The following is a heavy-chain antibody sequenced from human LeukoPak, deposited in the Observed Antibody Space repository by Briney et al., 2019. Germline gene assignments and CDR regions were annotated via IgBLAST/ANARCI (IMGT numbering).Heavy chain of an antibody. CDR2: ILGSGDST. D-gene: IGHD3-16*01. CDR1: GFTFNYNA. J-gene: IGHJ4*02. Sequence: QPGGSLRLSCAASGFTFNYNAMAWVRQAPGKGLEWVSGILGSGDSTYYADAVKGRFTISRDNAKNSLYLQMNSLRAEDTAVYYCARGYYDYVWGSYGWDYWGQGTLVTVSS. V-gene: IGHV3-23*01. CDR3: ARGYYDYVWGSYGWDY.